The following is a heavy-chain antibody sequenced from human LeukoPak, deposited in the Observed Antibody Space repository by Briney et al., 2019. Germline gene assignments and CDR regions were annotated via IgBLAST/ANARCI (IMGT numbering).Heavy chain of an antibody. Sequence: ASVKVSCKASGYTFTSYGISWVRQAPGQGLEWMGWISAYNGNTNYAQKLQGRVTMTTDTSTSTAYMELRSLRSDDTAVYYCAKEPQYCTNGVCYSHGMDVWGQGTTVTVSS. CDR1: GYTFTSYG. CDR3: AKEPQYCTNGVCYSHGMDV. V-gene: IGHV1-18*01. CDR2: ISAYNGNT. J-gene: IGHJ6*02. D-gene: IGHD2-8*01.